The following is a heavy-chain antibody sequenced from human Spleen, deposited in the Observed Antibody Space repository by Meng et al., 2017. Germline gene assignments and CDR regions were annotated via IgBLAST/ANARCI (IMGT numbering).Heavy chain of an antibody. CDR3: ARAGVVVTAMSTRPGAFDI. D-gene: IGHD2-21*02. Sequence: SETLSLTCAVSGYSISSGYYWGWIRQPPGKGLEWIGSIYHSGSTYYNPSLKSRVTISVDTSKNQFSLKLSSVTAADTAVYYCARAGVVVTAMSTRPGAFDIWGQGTRVTVAS. J-gene: IGHJ3*02. CDR2: IYHSGST. V-gene: IGHV4-38-2*01. CDR1: GYSISSGYY.